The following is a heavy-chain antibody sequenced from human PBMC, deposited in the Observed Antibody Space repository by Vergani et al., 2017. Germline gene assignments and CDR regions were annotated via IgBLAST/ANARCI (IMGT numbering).Heavy chain of an antibody. CDR2: IYYSGST. CDR3: ARGDNYGGWFDP. V-gene: IGHV4-59*01. J-gene: IGHJ5*02. D-gene: IGHD3-16*01. CDR1: GGSISSYY. Sequence: QVQLQESGPGLVKPSETLSLTCTVSGGSISSYYWSWIRQPPGKGLEWIGYIYYSGSTNYNPSLKSRVTISVDTSKNQFSLKLSSVTAADTAVYYCARGDNYGGWFDPWGQGTLVTVSS.